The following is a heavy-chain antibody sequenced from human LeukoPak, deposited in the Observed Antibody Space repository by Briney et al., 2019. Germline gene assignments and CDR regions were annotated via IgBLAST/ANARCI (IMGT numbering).Heavy chain of an antibody. CDR2: IHYSGST. J-gene: IGHJ3*02. Sequence: SETLSLTCTVFGGSISSYYWSWIRQPPGKGLEWIGYIHYSGSTNYNPSLKSRVTISVDTSKNQFSLKLSSVTAADTAVYYCAAVQDYYDSSGYYSDAFDIWGQGTMVTVSS. V-gene: IGHV4-59*01. D-gene: IGHD3-22*01. CDR1: GGSISSYY. CDR3: AAVQDYYDSSGYYSDAFDI.